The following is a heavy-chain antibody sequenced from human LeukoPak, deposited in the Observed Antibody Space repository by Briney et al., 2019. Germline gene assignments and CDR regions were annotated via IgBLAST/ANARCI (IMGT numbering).Heavy chain of an antibody. Sequence: PSETLSLSCSVSVGSSTTFYWTWIRQPADKSLEWIGQVYTSGRITYNPSLKSRVSMSVDMSRNLLSLNQRSITAADTAIYYCARGVSGSGSFDSWGQGTQVTVS. V-gene: IGHV4-4*07. CDR2: VYTSGRI. J-gene: IGHJ4*02. CDR3: ARGVSGSGSFDS. CDR1: VGSSTTFY. D-gene: IGHD3-10*01.